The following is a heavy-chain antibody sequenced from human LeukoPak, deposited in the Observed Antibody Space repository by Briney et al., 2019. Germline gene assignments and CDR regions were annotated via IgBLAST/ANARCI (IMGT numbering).Heavy chain of an antibody. CDR1: GFTFSNYA. Sequence: GGSLRLSCAASGFTFSNYAMSWVRQAPGKGLEWVAVIWYDGSNKYYADSVKGRFTISRDNSKNTLYLQMNSLRAEDTAVYYCARQYSSGRTFYYYYYMDVWGKGTTVTVSS. CDR2: IWYDGSNK. J-gene: IGHJ6*03. V-gene: IGHV3-33*08. CDR3: ARQYSSGRTFYYYYYMDV. D-gene: IGHD6-19*01.